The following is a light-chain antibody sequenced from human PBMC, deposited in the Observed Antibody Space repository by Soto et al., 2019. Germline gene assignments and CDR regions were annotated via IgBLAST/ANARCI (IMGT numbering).Light chain of an antibody. CDR1: SSNIGNNY. J-gene: IGLJ2*01. Sequence: QSVLTQPPSVSAAPGQKVTISCSGSSSNIGNNYVSWYQQLPGTAPKLLIYDNNKRPSGIPDRFSGSKSGTSATLGITGLQTGDEADYYCGTWDSSLVYVVFGGGTKVTVL. CDR3: GTWDSSLVYVV. V-gene: IGLV1-51*01. CDR2: DNN.